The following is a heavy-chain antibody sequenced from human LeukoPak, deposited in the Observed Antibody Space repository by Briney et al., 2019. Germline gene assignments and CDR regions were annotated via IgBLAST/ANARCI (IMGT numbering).Heavy chain of an antibody. CDR3: ARKWLYYYDSSGYYYGSVYFQH. Sequence: GGSLRLSCAASGFTFSSYSMNWVRQAPGKGLEWVSSISSSSSYIYYADSVKGRFTISRDNAKNSLYLQMNSLRAEDTAVYYCARKWLYYYDSSGYYYGSVYFQHWGQGTLVTVSS. CDR1: GFTFSSYS. V-gene: IGHV3-21*01. J-gene: IGHJ1*01. D-gene: IGHD3-22*01. CDR2: ISSSSSYI.